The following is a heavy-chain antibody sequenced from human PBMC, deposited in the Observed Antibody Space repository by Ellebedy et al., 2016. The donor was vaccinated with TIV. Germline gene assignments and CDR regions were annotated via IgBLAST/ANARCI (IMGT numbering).Heavy chain of an antibody. J-gene: IGHJ4*02. CDR3: ASTSLGQWPRLDY. CDR2: LHAGNGNT. D-gene: IGHD6-19*01. CDR1: GYTFTSYA. Sequence: AASVTVSCKASGYTFTSYAMNWVRQAPGQRLEWMGWLHAGNGNTKYSQKFQGRVTITRDTSASTAYMELSSLRSEDTAVYYCASTSLGQWPRLDYWGQGTLVTVSS. V-gene: IGHV1-3*01.